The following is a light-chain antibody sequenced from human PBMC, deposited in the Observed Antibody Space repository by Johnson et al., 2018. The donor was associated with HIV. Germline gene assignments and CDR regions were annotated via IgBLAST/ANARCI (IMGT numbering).Light chain of an antibody. CDR3: GTWDSSLSSYV. V-gene: IGLV1-51*02. Sequence: SVLTQPPSVSAAPGHKVTISCSGSSSNIENNYVSWYQQLPGTAPKLLIYEDNRRPSGTPDRFSGSKSGPSATLGITGLPTGDEADYYCGTWDSSLSSYVFGTGTTVTVL. CDR1: SSNIENNY. J-gene: IGLJ1*01. CDR2: EDN.